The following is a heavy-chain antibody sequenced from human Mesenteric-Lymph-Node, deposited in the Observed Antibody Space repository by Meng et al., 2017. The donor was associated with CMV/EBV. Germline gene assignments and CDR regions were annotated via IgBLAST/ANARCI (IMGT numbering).Heavy chain of an antibody. CDR2: IYYTGST. D-gene: IGHD6-6*01. CDR3: ARSTEYSSPGYYYYGMDV. V-gene: IGHV4-59*01. CDR1: GGSISTYY. J-gene: IGHJ6*02. Sequence: SETLSLTCTVSGGSISTYYWSWIRQPPGKGLEWIGNIYYTGSTDYNPSLKIRVSISLDTPKNQFSLKVGSVTAADTAVYYCARSTEYSSPGYYYYGMDVWGQGTTVTVSS.